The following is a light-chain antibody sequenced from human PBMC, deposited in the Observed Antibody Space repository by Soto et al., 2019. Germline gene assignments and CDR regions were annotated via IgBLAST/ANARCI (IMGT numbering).Light chain of an antibody. CDR1: QSVSSSY. Sequence: EIVLTQSPGTLSLSPGERATLSCRASQSVSSSYLAWYQQRPGQAPRLLIYGASSRATGIPGRFSGSGSGTDFTLTISRLEPEDFAVYYCQQYGSSGTFGQGTRLENK. CDR3: QQYGSSGT. V-gene: IGKV3-20*01. J-gene: IGKJ5*01. CDR2: GAS.